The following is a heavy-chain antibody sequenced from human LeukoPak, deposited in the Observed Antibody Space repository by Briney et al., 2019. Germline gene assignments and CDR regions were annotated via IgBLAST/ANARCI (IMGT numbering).Heavy chain of an antibody. CDR1: GFTFSSYA. Sequence: PGGSLRLSCAASGFTFSSYAMSWVRQAPGKGLEWIGYIYYSGSTNYNPSLKSRVTISVDTSKNQFSLKLSSVTATDTAVYYCARNHMVRGYTLRSYYYYGMDVWGQGTTVTVSS. CDR3: ARNHMVRGYTLRSYYYYGMDV. D-gene: IGHD3-10*01. J-gene: IGHJ6*02. CDR2: IYYSGST. V-gene: IGHV4-59*08.